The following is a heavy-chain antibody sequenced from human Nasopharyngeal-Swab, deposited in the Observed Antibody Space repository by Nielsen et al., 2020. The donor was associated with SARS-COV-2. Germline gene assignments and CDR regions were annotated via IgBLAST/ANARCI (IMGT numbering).Heavy chain of an antibody. CDR2: ITGNGGSA. J-gene: IGHJ4*01. CDR3: AILVDY. D-gene: IGHD2-21*01. Sequence: GESLKISCTASGVTFSSYAVHWVRQAPGKGLEWASTITGNGGSAYYADSVKGRFTISRDNSKNTVYLQTNSLRAEDTAVYYCAILVDYWGHGTLVTVSS. CDR1: GVTFSSYA. V-gene: IGHV3-23*01.